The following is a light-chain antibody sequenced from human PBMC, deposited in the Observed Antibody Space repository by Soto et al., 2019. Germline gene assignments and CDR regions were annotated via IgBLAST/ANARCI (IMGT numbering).Light chain of an antibody. CDR3: QTWGTGTWV. Sequence: QAVLTQSPSASASLGGSVKLTCTLSSGHSSYSIAWHQQQPEKGPRYLMKLKSDGSHSKGDGIPDRFSGSSSGAERYLIISSLRSEDEADYYCQTWGTGTWVFGGGTQLTVL. CDR2: LKSDGSH. V-gene: IGLV4-69*01. J-gene: IGLJ3*02. CDR1: SGHSSYS.